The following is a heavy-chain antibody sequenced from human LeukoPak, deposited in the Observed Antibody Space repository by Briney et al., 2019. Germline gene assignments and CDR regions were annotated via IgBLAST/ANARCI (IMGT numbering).Heavy chain of an antibody. J-gene: IGHJ4*02. V-gene: IGHV3-48*03. Sequence: PGGSLRLSCAASGFTFSSYEMNWVRQAPGKGLEWVSYISSSGRTIYYEDSVKGRFSISRDNAKNSLYLQMNSLRAEDTALYYCAKEAHYPHMGTYLVTIDSWGQGTLVTVSS. D-gene: IGHD3-9*01. CDR2: ISSSGRTI. CDR3: AKEAHYPHMGTYLVTIDS. CDR1: GFTFSSYE.